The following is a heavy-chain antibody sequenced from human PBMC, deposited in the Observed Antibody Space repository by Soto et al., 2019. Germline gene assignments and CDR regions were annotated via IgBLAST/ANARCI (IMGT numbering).Heavy chain of an antibody. J-gene: IGHJ4*02. CDR2: ISAGGGTI. Sequence: EVQLLESGGGLVQPGGSLRLSCAASGFTFSSYVLSWVRQAPGKGLEWVSVISAGGGTIYYADSVRGRFTISRDDSKNTLYLQMSNLRAEDTAAYHCARKSSGYKPYDHWGQGTLVSVSS. D-gene: IGHD3-22*01. CDR1: GFTFSSYV. CDR3: ARKSSGYKPYDH. V-gene: IGHV3-23*01.